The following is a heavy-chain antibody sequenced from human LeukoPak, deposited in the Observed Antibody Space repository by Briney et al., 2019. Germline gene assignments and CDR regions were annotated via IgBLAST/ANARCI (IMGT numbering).Heavy chain of an antibody. D-gene: IGHD2-2*01. V-gene: IGHV3-15*01. CDR3: AADVPVPAAQIDY. CDR1: GFTFNYAW. CDR2: IKAKISGGTT. Sequence: GGSLRLSCATSGFTFNYAWMSWVRQAPGQGLEWVARIKAKISGGTTDYAAPVKGRFTISRDDSMNTLYLQMNSLQTGDTAVYYCAADVPVPAAQIDYWGQGTPVTVSS. J-gene: IGHJ4*02.